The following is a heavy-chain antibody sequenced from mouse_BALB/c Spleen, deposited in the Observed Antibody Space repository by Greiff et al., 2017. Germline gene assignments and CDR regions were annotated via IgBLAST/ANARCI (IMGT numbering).Heavy chain of an antibody. Sequence: QVQLKQSGAELVRPGASVTLSCKASGYTFTDYEMHWVKQTPVHGLEWIGAIDPETGGTAYNQKFKGKATLTADKSSSTAYMELRSLTSEDSAVYYCTRYYGYDFDYWGQGTTLTVSS. V-gene: IGHV1-15*01. CDR3: TRYYGYDFDY. J-gene: IGHJ2*01. CDR1: GYTFTDYE. D-gene: IGHD1-2*01. CDR2: IDPETGGT.